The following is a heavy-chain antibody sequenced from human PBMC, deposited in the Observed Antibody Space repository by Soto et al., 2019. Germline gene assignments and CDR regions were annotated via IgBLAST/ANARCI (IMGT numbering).Heavy chain of an antibody. J-gene: IGHJ3*02. Sequence: TSETLSLTCTVSGGSLYSYYWIWIRQSPGKGLEWIGYIYYSGNTKYNPSLKSRVTISLDTPKNQFSLRLSSVTAADTAIYYCARGHNWGGPAFDIWGQGTMVTVSS. D-gene: IGHD3-16*01. CDR2: IYYSGNT. CDR1: GGSLYSYY. V-gene: IGHV4-59*01. CDR3: ARGHNWGGPAFDI.